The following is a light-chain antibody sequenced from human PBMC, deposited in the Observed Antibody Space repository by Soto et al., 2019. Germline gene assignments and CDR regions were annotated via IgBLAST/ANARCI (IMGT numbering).Light chain of an antibody. CDR3: QQYYSTPRT. CDR2: WAS. Sequence: DGLMARCLGSLSRSLGERATINCKSSQTVLYTSNNRNYLAWYQQKPGLPPKVLIYWASTRESGVPDRFSGSGSGTDFNLTMSNLQAEDVAVYYCQQYYSTPRTFGQGTKVDIK. V-gene: IGKV4-1*01. CDR1: QTVLYTSNNRNY. J-gene: IGKJ1*01.